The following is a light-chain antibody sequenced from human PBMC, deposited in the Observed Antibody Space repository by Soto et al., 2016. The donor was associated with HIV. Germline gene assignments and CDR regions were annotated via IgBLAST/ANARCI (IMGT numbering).Light chain of an antibody. CDR1: ESISTH. V-gene: IGKV1-39*01. J-gene: IGKJ4*01. CDR3: QQSHRTPLT. CDR2: VAS. Sequence: DIQMTQSPSSLPASIGDRVTITCQASESISTHLNWYQQIPGKAPKLLIYVASSLQSGVPSRFSGSGSGTDFTLTINSLQHEDFATYYCQQSHRTPLTFGGGTKVEIK.